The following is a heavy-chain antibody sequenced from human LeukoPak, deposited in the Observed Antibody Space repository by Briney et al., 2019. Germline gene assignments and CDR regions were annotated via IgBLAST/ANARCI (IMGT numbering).Heavy chain of an antibody. CDR1: GFTFSNAW. D-gene: IGHD1-26*01. Sequence: GGSLRLSCAASGFTFSNAWMTWVRQAPGKGLEWLGLIKSKTDGGTTDYAAPVKGRFTISRDDSKNTLYLQMNSLQTEDTAVYYCSRSYHTYYFDYWGLGTLVTVSS. J-gene: IGHJ4*02. CDR2: IKSKTDGGTT. CDR3: SRSYHTYYFDY. V-gene: IGHV3-15*01.